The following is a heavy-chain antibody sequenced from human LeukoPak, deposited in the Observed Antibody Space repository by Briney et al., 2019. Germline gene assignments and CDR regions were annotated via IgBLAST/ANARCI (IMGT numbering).Heavy chain of an antibody. D-gene: IGHD1-26*01. CDR2: IYYSGST. V-gene: IGHV4-59*12. CDR3: ARVSYSGSHLDY. J-gene: IGHJ4*02. CDR1: GGSISSYY. Sequence: TSETLSLTCTVSGGSISSYYWSWIRQPPGKGLEWIGYIYYSGSTNYNPSLKSRVTISVDTSKNQFSLKLSSVTAADTAVYYCARVSYSGSHLDYWGQGTLVTVSS.